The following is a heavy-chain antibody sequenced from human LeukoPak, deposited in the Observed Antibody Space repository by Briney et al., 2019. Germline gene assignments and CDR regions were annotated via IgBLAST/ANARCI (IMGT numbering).Heavy chain of an antibody. CDR3: ARRSVAGHLDY. CDR2: IYYSGST. J-gene: IGHJ4*02. CDR1: GDSISSSYFY. Sequence: PSETLSLTCTVSGDSISSSYFYWGWIRQLPGKGLEWIGSIYYSGSTYYNPSLKSRVTISVDTSKNQFSLKLSSVTAADTAVYYCARRSVAGHLDYWGQGTLVTVSS. V-gene: IGHV4-39*01. D-gene: IGHD6-13*01.